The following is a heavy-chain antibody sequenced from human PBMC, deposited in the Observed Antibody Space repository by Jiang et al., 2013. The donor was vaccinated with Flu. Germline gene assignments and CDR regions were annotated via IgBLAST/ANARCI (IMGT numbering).Heavy chain of an antibody. D-gene: IGHD6-6*01. CDR1: GDSISSKIAA. CDR2: TYYMSRWYY. CDR3: ARGTIADRPSADFDL. Sequence: QTLSLTCAMSGDSISSKIAAWNWIRQSPSRGLEWLGRTYYMSRWYYEYALSVQSRITINPDTSRNQFSLHLESLTPEDTAVYFCARGTIADRPSADFDLWGQGILVTVSS. J-gene: IGHJ4*02. V-gene: IGHV6-1*01.